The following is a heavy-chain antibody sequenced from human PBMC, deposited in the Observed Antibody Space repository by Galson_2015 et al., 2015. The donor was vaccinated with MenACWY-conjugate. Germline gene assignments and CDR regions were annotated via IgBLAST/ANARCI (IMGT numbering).Heavy chain of an antibody. Sequence: SLRLSCAASGFTFSNPPMRWVRQAPGKGLEWVATIEADAVTKVDADSVRGRFPISRDNSRRSVSLQMDRVTAEDTAVYYCAFSTGFDFWGHGTLVAVSS. CDR1: GFTFSNPP. CDR3: AFSTGFDF. V-gene: IGHV3-23*01. CDR2: IEADAVTK. J-gene: IGHJ4*01.